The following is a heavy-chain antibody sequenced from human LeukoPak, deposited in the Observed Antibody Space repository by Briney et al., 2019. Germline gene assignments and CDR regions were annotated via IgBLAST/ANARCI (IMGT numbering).Heavy chain of an antibody. CDR2: ITGSGDTT. D-gene: IGHD3-3*01. V-gene: IGHV3-23*01. Sequence: GSLSLSCAAAGFTFTSYAMSWVRQAPGKGLEGVSAITGSGDTTYYAASVKGRFTISRDNSKNTLYLQMSSLRAEDTAIYYCAKRTYYDFWSGRNWFDPWGQGTLVTVSS. CDR1: GFTFTSYA. CDR3: AKRTYYDFWSGRNWFDP. J-gene: IGHJ5*02.